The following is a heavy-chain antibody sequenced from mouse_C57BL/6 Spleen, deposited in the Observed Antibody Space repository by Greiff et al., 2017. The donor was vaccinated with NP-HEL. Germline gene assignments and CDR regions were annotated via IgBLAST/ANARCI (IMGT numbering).Heavy chain of an antibody. CDR3: ARGHYSNCCDY. Sequence: EVMLVESGGGLVKPGGSLKLSCAASGFTFSDYGMHWVRQAPEKGLEWVAYISSGSSTIYYVDTVKGRFTISRDNAKNTLFLQMTSLRSEDTAMYYCARGHYSNCCDYWGQGTTLTVSS. D-gene: IGHD2-5*01. CDR1: GFTFSDYG. V-gene: IGHV5-17*01. J-gene: IGHJ2*01. CDR2: ISSGSSTI.